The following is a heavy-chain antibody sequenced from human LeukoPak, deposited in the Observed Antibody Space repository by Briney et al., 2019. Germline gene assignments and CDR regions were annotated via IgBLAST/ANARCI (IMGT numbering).Heavy chain of an antibody. Sequence: GASVKVSCKASGYTFTSYAMHWVRQAPGQRLEWMGWINAGNGNTKYSQKFQGRVSITRDTSASTAYMELSSLRSEDTAVYYCARDFMVRGVKPNWFDPWGQGTLVTVSS. V-gene: IGHV1-3*01. D-gene: IGHD3-10*01. CDR3: ARDFMVRGVKPNWFDP. CDR1: GYTFTSYA. CDR2: INAGNGNT. J-gene: IGHJ5*02.